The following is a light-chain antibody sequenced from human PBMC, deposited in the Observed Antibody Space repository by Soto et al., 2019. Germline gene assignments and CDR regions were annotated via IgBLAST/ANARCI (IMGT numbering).Light chain of an antibody. V-gene: IGKV3-20*01. J-gene: IGKJ3*01. CDR3: QQYGNPLFT. CDR2: GSS. Sequence: IVLTQSPGTLSLSPGERATLSCGASQSVTTNFLAWYQQKPGQAPRLLIYGSSSRATGVPDRFSGSGSGTDFTITISRLETGDFAVDYCQQYGNPLFTFGPGTKVDIE. CDR1: QSVTTNF.